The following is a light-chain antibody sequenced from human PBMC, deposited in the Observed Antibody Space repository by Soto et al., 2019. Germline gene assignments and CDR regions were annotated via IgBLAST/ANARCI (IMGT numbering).Light chain of an antibody. J-gene: IGLJ1*01. CDR3: TSYTSSSTPYV. CDR2: DVS. Sequence: QSALTQPASVSGSPGQSITISCAGTSSDVGGYTYVSWYQQHPGKAPKLMIYDVSNRPSGVSNRFSGSKSGNTASLTISGLQAEDEADYYCTSYTSSSTPYVFGGWTSSPS. CDR1: SSDVGGYTY. V-gene: IGLV2-14*01.